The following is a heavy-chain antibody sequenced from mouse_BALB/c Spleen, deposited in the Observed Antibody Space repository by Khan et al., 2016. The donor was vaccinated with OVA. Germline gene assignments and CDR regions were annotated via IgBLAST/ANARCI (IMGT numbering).Heavy chain of an antibody. CDR2: IWGDGST. CDR1: GFSLTGYG. J-gene: IGHJ4*01. Sequence: QVQLKESGPGLVAPSQSLSITCTVSGFSLTGYGVNWVRQPPGTGLEWLVMIWGDGSTDYNSALKSRLNLSKDNSKSQVVLKMNSLQTDDTDRYYCARAYYGNYREAMDYWGQGTSVTVSA. CDR3: ARAYYGNYREAMDY. D-gene: IGHD2-10*01. V-gene: IGHV2-6-7*01.